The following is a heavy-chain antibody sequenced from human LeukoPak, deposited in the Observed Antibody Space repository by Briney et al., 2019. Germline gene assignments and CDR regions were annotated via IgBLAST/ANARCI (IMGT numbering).Heavy chain of an antibody. D-gene: IGHD3-9*01. V-gene: IGHV2-5*02. CDR3: AHRQGIYDILTGYHKTYDAFDI. Sequence: MESGPTLVNPTQTLTLTCTFSGFSVRTSGVGVGWIRQPPGKALEWLALIYWDDDERYSPSLKSRLTITKDTSKNQVVLTMTNMDPVDTATYYCAHRQGIYDILTGYHKTYDAFDIWGQGTMVTVSS. J-gene: IGHJ3*02. CDR1: GFSVRTSGVG. CDR2: IYWDDDE.